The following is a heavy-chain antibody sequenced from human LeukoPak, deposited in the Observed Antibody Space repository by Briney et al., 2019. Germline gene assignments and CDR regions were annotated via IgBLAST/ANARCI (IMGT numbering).Heavy chain of an antibody. V-gene: IGHV3-7*03. CDR2: INLNGNVN. D-gene: IGHD3-16*01. CDR3: ARGGGLDV. J-gene: IGHJ6*02. Sequence: GGSQRLSCAASGFTFSSYWMNWARQAPGKGLEWVASINLNGNVNYYVDSVKGRFTISRDNAKNSLYLQMSNLRAEDTAVYFCARGGGLDVWGQGATVTVSS. CDR1: GFTFSSYW.